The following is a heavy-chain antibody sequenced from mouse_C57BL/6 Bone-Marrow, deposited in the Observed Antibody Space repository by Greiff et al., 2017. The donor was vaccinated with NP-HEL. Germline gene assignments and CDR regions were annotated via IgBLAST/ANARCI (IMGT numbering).Heavy chain of an antibody. Sequence: EVKLVESGGDLVKPGGSLKLSCAASGFTFSSYGMSWVRQTPDKRLEWVATISSGGSYTYYPDSVKGRFTISRDNAKNTLYLQMSSLKSEDTAMYYCARTTVAYWGQGTLVTVSA. CDR1: GFTFSSYG. CDR3: ARTTVAY. V-gene: IGHV5-6*01. D-gene: IGHD1-1*01. CDR2: ISSGGSYT. J-gene: IGHJ3*01.